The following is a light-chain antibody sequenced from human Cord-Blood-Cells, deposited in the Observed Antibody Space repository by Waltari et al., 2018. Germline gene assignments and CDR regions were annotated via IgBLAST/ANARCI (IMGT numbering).Light chain of an antibody. V-gene: IGLV2-14*03. Sequence: QSALTQPASVSGSPGQSLPISCTGTSSDVGGYNSVSWYQQHPGKAPKLMIYDVSNRPSGVSNRFSGSKSGNTASLTISGLQAEDEADYYCSSYTSSSTWVFGGGTKLTVL. J-gene: IGLJ3*02. CDR2: DVS. CDR3: SSYTSSSTWV. CDR1: SSDVGGYNS.